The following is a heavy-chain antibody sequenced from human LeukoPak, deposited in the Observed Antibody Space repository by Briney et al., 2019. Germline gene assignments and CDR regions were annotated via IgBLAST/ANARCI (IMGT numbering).Heavy chain of an antibody. D-gene: IGHD3-16*01. J-gene: IGHJ4*02. Sequence: PGGSLRLSCAASGFTFSSFWIYWVRHAPGKGLVWVSRINSDGSETTYADPVKGRFTISRDNAKNTLYLQMNSLRAEDTAAYYCARVRMGDDFNPFDYWGQGTLVTVSS. V-gene: IGHV3-74*01. CDR2: INSDGSET. CDR1: GFTFSSFW. CDR3: ARVRMGDDFNPFDY.